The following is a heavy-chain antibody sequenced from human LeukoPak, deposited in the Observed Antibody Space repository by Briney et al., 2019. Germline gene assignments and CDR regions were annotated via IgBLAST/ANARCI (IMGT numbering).Heavy chain of an antibody. CDR3: ARRLTGYNSGYDY. CDR1: GFTFSSYA. Sequence: GGSLRLSCAASGFTFSSYAMHWVRQAPGKGLEYVSAISSTGVSTYYANSVKGRFTISRDDSKNTLHLQMDSLRVEDMAVYYCARRLTGYNSGYDYWGQGTLVTVSS. CDR2: ISSTGVST. V-gene: IGHV3-64*01. D-gene: IGHD6-19*01. J-gene: IGHJ4*02.